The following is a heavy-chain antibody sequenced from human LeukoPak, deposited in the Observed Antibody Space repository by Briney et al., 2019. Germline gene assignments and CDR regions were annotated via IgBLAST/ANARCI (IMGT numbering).Heavy chain of an antibody. V-gene: IGHV3-30-3*01. J-gene: IGHJ6*02. CDR3: ARGQMGGGGYDWPYYYGMDV. CDR1: GFTFSSYA. D-gene: IGHD5-12*01. Sequence: SGGSLRLSCAASGFTFSSYAMHWVRQAPGKGLEWVAVISYDGSNKYYADSVKGRFTISRDNSKNTLYLQMNSLRAEDTAVYYCARGQMGGGGYDWPYYYGMDVGGQGTTVTVSS. CDR2: ISYDGSNK.